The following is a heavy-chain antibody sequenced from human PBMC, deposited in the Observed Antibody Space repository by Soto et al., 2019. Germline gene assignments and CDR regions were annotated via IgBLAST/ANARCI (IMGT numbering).Heavy chain of an antibody. CDR3: AKGEGPEAVDSSLYYYGMDV. Sequence: QVQLVQPGAEVKKPGPSVKVSCKASGDIVSSYTISWLRQAPRHGLEWMGGIIPTIDRVGYAEKYRARVTITADKSATTAYMELTDLRSDDTAVYYCAKGEGPEAVDSSLYYYGMDVWGQGTTVTVSS. CDR2: IIPTIDRV. V-gene: IGHV1-69*06. J-gene: IGHJ6*02. CDR1: GDIVSSYT. D-gene: IGHD3-16*01.